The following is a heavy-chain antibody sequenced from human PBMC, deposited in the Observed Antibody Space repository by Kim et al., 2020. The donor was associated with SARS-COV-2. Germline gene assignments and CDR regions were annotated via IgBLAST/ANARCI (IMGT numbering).Heavy chain of an antibody. D-gene: IGHD3-9*01. V-gene: IGHV3-30*04. J-gene: IGHJ4*02. CDR3: ARVFGQGLLTGFLPYFDY. Sequence: GGSLRLSCAASGFTFSSYGMHWVRQAPGKGLEWVAVISYDGSKKYYADSVKGRFTVSRDNSKNTLYLQMNSLRAEDTAVYYCARVFGQGLLTGFLPYFDYWGQGTLVTVSS. CDR1: GFTFSSYG. CDR2: ISYDGSKK.